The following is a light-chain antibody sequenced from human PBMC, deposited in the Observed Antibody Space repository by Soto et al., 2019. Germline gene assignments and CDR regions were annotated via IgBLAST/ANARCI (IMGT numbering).Light chain of an antibody. CDR1: RSDVGRYNY. CDR2: EVI. J-gene: IGLJ7*01. V-gene: IGLV2-14*01. Sequence: QPVLTQPASVSGSPGQSITISCTGTRSDVGRYNYVSWYQQHPGRAPRLIVYEVINRPAGVSNRFSGSKSGNTASLTISGLHAADEADYYCCSYTRSSTLLFGGGTQLTVL. CDR3: CSYTRSSTLL.